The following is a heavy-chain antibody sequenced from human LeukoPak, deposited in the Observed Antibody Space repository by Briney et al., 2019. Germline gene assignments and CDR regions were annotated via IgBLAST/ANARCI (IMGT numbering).Heavy chain of an antibody. D-gene: IGHD4-11*01. V-gene: IGHV1-69*04. CDR2: IIPILGIA. CDR1: GGTFISYA. J-gene: IGHJ4*02. CDR3: ARAYSNYAHYYFDY. Sequence: SVKVSCKASGGTFISYAISWVRQAPGQGLEWMGRIIPILGIANYAQKFQGRVTITADKSTSTAYMELSSLRSEDTAVYYCARAYSNYAHYYFDYWGQGTLVTVSS.